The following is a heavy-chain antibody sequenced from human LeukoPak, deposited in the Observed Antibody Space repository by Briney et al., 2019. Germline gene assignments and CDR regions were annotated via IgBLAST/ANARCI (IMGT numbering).Heavy chain of an antibody. CDR3: ARGGSGSGYLYYFDY. J-gene: IGHJ4*02. V-gene: IGHV1-2*06. D-gene: IGHD3-10*01. CDR1: GYSFSDYP. CDR2: INSNSGGT. Sequence: ASVKVSCKASGYSFSDYPMHWVRQAPGQGLEWMGRINSNSGGTNYAQNFQGRVTMTRDTSINTVYMEVSGLTSDDTAVYYCARGGSGSGYLYYFDYWSQGTLVSVSS.